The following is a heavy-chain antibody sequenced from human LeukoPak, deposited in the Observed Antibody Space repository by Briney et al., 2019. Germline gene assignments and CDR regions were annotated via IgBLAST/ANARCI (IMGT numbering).Heavy chain of an antibody. CDR3: ARRGLEFSSSSYRANFYMDV. V-gene: IGHV4-4*09. D-gene: IGHD6-6*01. CDR1: GSSISSYY. Sequence: SETLSLTCTVPGSSISSYYWSWIRQPPGKGLEWIGYIYTSETTNYNPSLKSRVTMSVDTSKNQFSLKLSSVTAADTAVYYCARRGLEFSSSSYRANFYMDVWGKGTTVTVSS. J-gene: IGHJ6*03. CDR2: IYTSETT.